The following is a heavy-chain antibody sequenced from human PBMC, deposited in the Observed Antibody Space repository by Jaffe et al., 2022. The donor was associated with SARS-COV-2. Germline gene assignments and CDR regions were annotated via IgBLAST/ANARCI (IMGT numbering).Heavy chain of an antibody. CDR3: ARGPHLMITFGGPNLDY. V-gene: IGHV1-8*01. CDR2: MNPNSGNT. Sequence: QVQLVQSGAEVKKPGASVKVSCKASGYTFTSYDINWVRQATGQGLEWMGWMNPNSGNTGYAQKFQGRVTMTRNTSISTAYMELSSLRSEDTAVYYCARGPHLMITFGGPNLDYWGQGTLVTVSS. CDR1: GYTFTSYD. D-gene: IGHD3-16*01. J-gene: IGHJ4*02.